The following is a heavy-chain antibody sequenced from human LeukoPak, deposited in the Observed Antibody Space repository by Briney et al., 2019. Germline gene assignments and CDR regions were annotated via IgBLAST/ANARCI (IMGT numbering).Heavy chain of an antibody. Sequence: ASVKVSCKASGYTFTGYYMHWVRQAPGQGLEWMGWINPNSGGTNYAQKFQGRVTMTRDTSISTAYMELSRLRSDDTAVYYCARAPWRGTNSRDAFDIWGQGTMVTVSS. V-gene: IGHV1-2*02. CDR2: INPNSGGT. J-gene: IGHJ3*02. CDR3: ARAPWRGTNSRDAFDI. D-gene: IGHD4/OR15-4a*01. CDR1: GYTFTGYY.